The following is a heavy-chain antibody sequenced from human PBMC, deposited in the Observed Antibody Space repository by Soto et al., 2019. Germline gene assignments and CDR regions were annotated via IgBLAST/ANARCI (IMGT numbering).Heavy chain of an antibody. CDR3: LEGEPLGDY. J-gene: IGHJ4*02. CDR2: ISYDGSNK. D-gene: IGHD1-1*01. CDR1: GFTFSSYA. V-gene: IGHV3-30-3*01. Sequence: QVQLVESGGGVVQPGRSLRLSCAASGFTFSSYAMHWVRQAPGKGLEWVAVISYDGSNKYYADSVKGRFTSSRDNSKNTLYLQMNSLRAEDTAVYYCLEGEPLGDYWGQGTLVTVSS.